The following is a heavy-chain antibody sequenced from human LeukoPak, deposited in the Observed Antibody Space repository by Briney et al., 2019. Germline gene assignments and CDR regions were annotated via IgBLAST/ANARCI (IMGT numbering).Heavy chain of an antibody. Sequence: SETLSLTCTVSGDSISNYYWNWIRQPAGKGLEWIGRFYTSVISNYNPSLKSRVTMSVDKSKNQISLRMRSVTAADTAVYFCAREAYTYGSLRGIGYYYYMDVWSKGTTVTVSS. V-gene: IGHV4-4*07. CDR3: AREAYTYGSLRGIGYYYYMDV. CDR2: FYTSVIS. D-gene: IGHD5-18*01. J-gene: IGHJ6*03. CDR1: GDSISNYY.